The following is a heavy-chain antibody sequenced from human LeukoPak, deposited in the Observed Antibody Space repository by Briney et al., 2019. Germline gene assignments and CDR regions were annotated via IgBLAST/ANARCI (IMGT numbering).Heavy chain of an antibody. V-gene: IGHV3-73*01. CDR1: GFTFSGSS. J-gene: IGHJ4*02. CDR2: IRSKAHSYAT. CDR3: TSRGWP. Sequence: SGGSLKLSCAASGFTFSGSSMHWVRQAPGKGLEWVGRIRSKAHSYATAYAASVRGRFTISRDDSKNTAYLQMNSLKTEDTAVYYCTSRGWPWGQGTLVTVSS. D-gene: IGHD6-19*01.